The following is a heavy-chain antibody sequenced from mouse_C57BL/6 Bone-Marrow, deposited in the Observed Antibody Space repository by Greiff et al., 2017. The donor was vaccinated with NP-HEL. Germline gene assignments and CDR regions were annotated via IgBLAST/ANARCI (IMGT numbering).Heavy chain of an antibody. D-gene: IGHD1-1*01. CDR2: IYPGSGST. CDR1: GYTFTSYW. Sequence: QVQLQQPGAEPVKPGASVKMSCKASGYTFTSYWITWVKQRPGQGLEWIGDIYPGSGSTNYNEKFKSKATLTVDTSSSTAYMQLSSRTSEDSAVYYCAREGYYGSSAWFAYWGQGTLVTVSA. J-gene: IGHJ3*01. V-gene: IGHV1-55*01. CDR3: AREGYYGSSAWFAY.